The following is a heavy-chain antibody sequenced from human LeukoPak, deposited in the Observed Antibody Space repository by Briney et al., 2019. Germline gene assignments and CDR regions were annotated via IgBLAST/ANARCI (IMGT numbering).Heavy chain of an antibody. CDR2: IYYSGST. Sequence: SETLSLTCTVSGGSISSNYWSWIRQPPGKGLEWIGYIYYSGSTNYNPSLQSRVTISVDTSKNQFSLKLSSVTAADTAVYYCARERPTYYYGSGRGAFDIWGQGTMVTVSS. D-gene: IGHD3-10*01. J-gene: IGHJ3*02. V-gene: IGHV4-59*12. CDR1: GGSISSNY. CDR3: ARERPTYYYGSGRGAFDI.